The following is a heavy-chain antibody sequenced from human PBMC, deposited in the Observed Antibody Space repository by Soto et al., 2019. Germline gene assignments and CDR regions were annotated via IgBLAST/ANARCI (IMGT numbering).Heavy chain of an antibody. D-gene: IGHD3-3*01. CDR1: GGSFSGYY. CDR3: ARGRVGYDFWSGYPRFDY. CDR2: INHSGST. V-gene: IGHV4-34*01. Sequence: SETLSLTCAVYGGSFSGYYWSWIRQPPGKGLEWIGEINHSGSTNYNPSLKSRVTISVDTSKNQFSLKLSSVTAADTAVYYCARGRVGYDFWSGYPRFDYWGQGTLVTVSS. J-gene: IGHJ4*02.